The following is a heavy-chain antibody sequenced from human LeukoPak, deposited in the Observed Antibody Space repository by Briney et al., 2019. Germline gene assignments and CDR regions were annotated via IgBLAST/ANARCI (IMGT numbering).Heavy chain of an antibody. CDR1: GGSTSGFY. D-gene: IGHD6-13*01. J-gene: IGHJ4*02. CDR3: ARDASGSSHFDF. Sequence: SETLSLTCTVSGGSTSGFYWSWIRQSPGKGLEWVGYIFYSGSTNYNPSLRGRVTMSVDTSKNEFSLQLKFVTAADTAVYYCARDASGSSHFDFWGQGTLVTVSS. V-gene: IGHV4-59*01. CDR2: IFYSGST.